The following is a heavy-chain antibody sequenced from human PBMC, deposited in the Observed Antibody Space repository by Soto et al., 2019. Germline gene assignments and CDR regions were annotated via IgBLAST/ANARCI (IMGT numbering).Heavy chain of an antibody. V-gene: IGHV3-11*01. Sequence: GSLRLSCAVSEVIFSGYSMNWIRQAPGKGLEWISHISYSGNTIYYADSVKGRFTISRDNDKNSLYLQMNSLRADDTAIYYCTRRQGDYFDYWGQGAPVTVSS. CDR2: ISYSGNTI. CDR3: TRRQGDYFDY. CDR1: EVIFSGYS. J-gene: IGHJ4*02.